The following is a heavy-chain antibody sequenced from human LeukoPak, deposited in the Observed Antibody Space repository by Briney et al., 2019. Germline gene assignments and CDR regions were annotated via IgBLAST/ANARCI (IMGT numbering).Heavy chain of an antibody. D-gene: IGHD3-16*01. CDR2: IHYSGST. V-gene: IGHV4-59*01. CDR3: ARVGGFGDIDY. Sequence: SETVSLTCTVSGGPISSYYWSWIRQPPAKGLEGIGFIHYSGSTNHNSSLKSRVIISIDTSNNQFSLKLSSVTAADTAVYYCARVGGFGDIDYWGQGTLVTVSS. CDR1: GGPISSYY. J-gene: IGHJ4*02.